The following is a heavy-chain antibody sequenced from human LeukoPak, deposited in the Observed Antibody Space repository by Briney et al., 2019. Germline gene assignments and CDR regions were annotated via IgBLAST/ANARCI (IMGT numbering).Heavy chain of an antibody. CDR1: GGTFSSYA. V-gene: IGHV1-69*04. D-gene: IGHD6-19*01. CDR3: ARTSAGTGSYYFDY. CDR2: IIPILGIA. Sequence: GASVKVSCKASGGTFSSYAISWVRQAPGQGLEWMGRIIPILGIANYAQKFQGRVTITADKSTSTAYMELSSLRSEDTAVYYCARTSAGTGSYYFDYWGQGTLVTVSS. J-gene: IGHJ4*02.